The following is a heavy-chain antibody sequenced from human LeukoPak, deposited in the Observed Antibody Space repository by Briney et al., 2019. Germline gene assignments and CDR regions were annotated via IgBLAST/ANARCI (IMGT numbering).Heavy chain of an antibody. D-gene: IGHD1-26*01. CDR3: ARASGSYYGAFDI. J-gene: IGHJ3*02. CDR1: GGSISSGGYY. CDR2: IYHSGST. V-gene: IGHV4-30-2*01. Sequence: SETLSLTCTVSGGSISSGGYYWSWIRQPPGKGLEWIGYIYHSGSTYYNPSLKSRVTISVDRSKNQFSLKLSSVTAADTAVYYCARASGSYYGAFDIWGQGTMVTVSS.